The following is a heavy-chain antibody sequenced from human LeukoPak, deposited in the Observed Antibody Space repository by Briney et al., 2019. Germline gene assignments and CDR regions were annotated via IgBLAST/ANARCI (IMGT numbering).Heavy chain of an antibody. J-gene: IGHJ3*02. Sequence: GGSLRLSCAASGFSFTTSWMSWVRQAPGKGLEWVSVIYRGGSTHYADSVKGRFTVSRDNSKNTLYLQMNSLRVEDTAVYYCARDQYYDFLAGAFDIWGQGTMVTVSS. CDR2: IYRGGST. CDR1: GFSFTTSW. CDR3: ARDQYYDFLAGAFDI. V-gene: IGHV3-66*02. D-gene: IGHD3-3*01.